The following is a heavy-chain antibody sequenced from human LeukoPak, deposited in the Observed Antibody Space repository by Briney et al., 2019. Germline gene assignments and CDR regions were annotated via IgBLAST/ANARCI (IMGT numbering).Heavy chain of an antibody. CDR2: MQYDGSDK. Sequence: PGGSLRLSCAASGFSFSSYGMHWVRQSAGKGLEWVAFMQYDGSDKFYADSVKGRFTISRDNSKNTMYLQMNSLRAEDTAVYYCAKEKQLEPFDYWGQGTLVTVSS. J-gene: IGHJ4*02. CDR3: AKEKQLEPFDY. D-gene: IGHD1-1*01. V-gene: IGHV3-30*02. CDR1: GFSFSSYG.